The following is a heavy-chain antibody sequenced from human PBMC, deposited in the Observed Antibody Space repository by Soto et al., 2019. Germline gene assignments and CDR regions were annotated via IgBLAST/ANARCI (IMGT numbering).Heavy chain of an antibody. J-gene: IGHJ4*02. V-gene: IGHV3-23*01. CDR1: GFTFSSYA. D-gene: IGHD6-13*01. Sequence: PGGSLRLSCAASGFTFSSYAMSWVRQAPGKGLEWVSAISGSGGSTYYADSVKGRFTISRDNSKNTLYLQMNSLRAEDMAVYYCAKDRGKQLVTYLDYWGQGTLVTVSS. CDR2: ISGSGGST. CDR3: AKDRGKQLVTYLDY.